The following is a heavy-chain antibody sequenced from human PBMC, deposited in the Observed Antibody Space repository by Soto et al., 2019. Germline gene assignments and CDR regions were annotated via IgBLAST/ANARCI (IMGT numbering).Heavy chain of an antibody. J-gene: IGHJ4*02. Sequence: QLQLQESGPGLVKPSETLSLTCTVSGGSIDSSNYYWDWIRQPPGKGLEWIGTIYYNGNAYYNPSLKSRVTMSVDTSKNQFSLKLISVTAAGTAVYYCARHVVAVVSKGWGYWGQGTLVTVSS. CDR2: IYYNGNA. CDR1: GGSIDSSNYY. V-gene: IGHV4-39*01. CDR3: ARHVVAVVSKGWGY. D-gene: IGHD2-15*01.